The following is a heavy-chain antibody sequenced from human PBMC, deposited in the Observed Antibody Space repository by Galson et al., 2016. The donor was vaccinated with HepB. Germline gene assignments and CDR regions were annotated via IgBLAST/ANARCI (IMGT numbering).Heavy chain of an antibody. CDR2: IFHSGST. D-gene: IGHD6-13*01. CDR3: ASYLVQSWAGSDALDT. CDR1: GGSISRNNW. Sequence: SETLSLTCAVSGGSISRNNWWSWVRQPPGKRLEWIGEIFHSGSTNYNPSLKSRVTMSVDMSKNHVSLKLISVTAADTAMYYCASYLVQSWAGSDALDTWGLGTRVTVSS. J-gene: IGHJ3*02. V-gene: IGHV4-4*02.